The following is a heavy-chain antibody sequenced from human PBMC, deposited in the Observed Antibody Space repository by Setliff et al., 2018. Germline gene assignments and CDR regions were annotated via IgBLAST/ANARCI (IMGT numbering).Heavy chain of an antibody. CDR3: ARERAVAGEIDY. D-gene: IGHD6-19*01. CDR2: IYYSGST. J-gene: IGHJ4*02. CDR1: GGSISSYY. V-gene: IGHV4-59*12. Sequence: SETLSLTCTVSGGSISSYYWSWIRQPAGKGLEWIGHIYYSGSTYYNPSLKSRVTISVDTSKNQFSLKLSSVTAADTAVYYCARERAVAGEIDYWGQGTLVTVSS.